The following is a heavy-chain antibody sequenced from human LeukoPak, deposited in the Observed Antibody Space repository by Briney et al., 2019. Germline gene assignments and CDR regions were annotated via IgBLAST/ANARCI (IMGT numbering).Heavy chain of an antibody. CDR3: ASEWSYYSQPLDY. V-gene: IGHV3-30*01. CDR1: GFTFSSYA. D-gene: IGHD1-26*01. J-gene: IGHJ4*02. Sequence: GRSLRLSCAASGFTFSSYAMHWVRQAPGKGLEWVAVISYDGSNKYYADSVKGRFTISRDNSKNTLYLQMNSLRAEDTAVYYCASEWSYYSQPLDYWGQGTLVTVSS. CDR2: ISYDGSNK.